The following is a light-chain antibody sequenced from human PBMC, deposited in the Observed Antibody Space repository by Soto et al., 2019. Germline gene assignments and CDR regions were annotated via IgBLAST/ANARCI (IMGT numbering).Light chain of an antibody. V-gene: IGLV2-14*01. CDR3: SSYTTPTAWV. CDR1: SSDVGAYKY. Sequence: QSALTQPASVSGSPGQSITISCTGSSSDVGAYKYVSWFQQHPGKAPTLIIYEVSNRPSGVSDRFSVSKSGNTASLTISGLQAEDEADYHCSSYTTPTAWVFGGGTKLTVL. J-gene: IGLJ3*02. CDR2: EVS.